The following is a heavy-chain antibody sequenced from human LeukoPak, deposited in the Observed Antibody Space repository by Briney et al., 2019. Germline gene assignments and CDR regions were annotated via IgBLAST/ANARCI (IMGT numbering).Heavy chain of an antibody. Sequence: GGSLRLSCAASRFIFSDYSMSWVRQAPGQGPEWVSSISTSGSDIYYGDSVKGRFTISRDNAKNSLYLQMNSLRADDTAVYYCARGYCSGGSCYWNWFDPWGQGTLVTVSS. CDR3: ARGYCSGGSCYWNWFDP. V-gene: IGHV3-21*01. J-gene: IGHJ5*02. CDR2: ISTSGSDI. D-gene: IGHD2-15*01. CDR1: RFIFSDYS.